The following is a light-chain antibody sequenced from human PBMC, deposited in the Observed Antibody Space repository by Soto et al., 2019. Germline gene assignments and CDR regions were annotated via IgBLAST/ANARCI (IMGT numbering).Light chain of an antibody. CDR3: QVWDNTNDHPVYV. J-gene: IGLJ1*01. Sequence: ELTQPPSVSVAPGQTASITCGGSNIGSKSVQWYRQKPGQAPLLVVNDDSDRPSGIPERFSGSNSGNTATLTISRVEAGDEADYYCQVWDNTNDHPVYVFGTGTKLTVL. CDR2: DDS. CDR1: NIGSKS. V-gene: IGLV3-21*02.